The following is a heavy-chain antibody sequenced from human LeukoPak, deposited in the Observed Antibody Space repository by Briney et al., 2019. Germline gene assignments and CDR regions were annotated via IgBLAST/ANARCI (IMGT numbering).Heavy chain of an antibody. CDR3: ARVSGRLERQSDLDF. CDR1: GFTFSSYS. Sequence: NPGGSLRLSCAASGFTFSSYSMNWVRQAPGKGLEWVSSIDPSSYYIYYVDSVKGRSAISRDNAKNSLYLQINSLRAEDTAVYYCARVSGRLERQSDLDFWGQGTLVTVSS. CDR2: IDPSSYYI. D-gene: IGHD1-1*01. J-gene: IGHJ4*02. V-gene: IGHV3-21*01.